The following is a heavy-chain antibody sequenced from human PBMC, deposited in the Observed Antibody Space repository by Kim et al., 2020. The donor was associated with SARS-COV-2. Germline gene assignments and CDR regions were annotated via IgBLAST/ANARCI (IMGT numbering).Heavy chain of an antibody. V-gene: IGHV3-21*01. CDR2: ISSSRSYI. J-gene: IGHJ6*01. CDR1: GFTFSSYT. Sequence: GGSLRLSCAASGFTFSSYTMNWVRQAPGKGLEWVSSISSSRSYIYYADSVKGRFTISRDNAKNTLYLQMNSLRAEDTAVYYCARDGEREQDGIHNPDYY. CDR3: ARDGEREQDGIHNPDYY. D-gene: IGHD2-8*01.